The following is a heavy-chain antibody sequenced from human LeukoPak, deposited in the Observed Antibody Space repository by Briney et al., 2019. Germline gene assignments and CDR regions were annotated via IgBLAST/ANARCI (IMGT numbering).Heavy chain of an antibody. CDR1: GGSFSGYY. CDR2: INHSGST. D-gene: IGHD3-3*01. J-gene: IGHJ6*03. Sequence: SETLSLTCAVYGGSFSGYYWSWIRQPPGKGLEWIGEINHSGSTNYNPSLKSRVTISVDTSKNQFSLKLSSVTAADTAVYYCARGSQGNPHYDFWSGYYTEYYYYYYMDVWGKGTTVTVSS. CDR3: ARGSQGNPHYDFWSGYYTEYYYYYYMDV. V-gene: IGHV4-34*01.